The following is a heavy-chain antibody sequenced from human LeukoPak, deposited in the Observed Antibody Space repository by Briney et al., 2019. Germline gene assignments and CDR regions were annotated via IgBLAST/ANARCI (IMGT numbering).Heavy chain of an antibody. J-gene: IGHJ3*02. CDR1: GFTFSTYW. CDR3: ARVLSQWLVDDAFDI. V-gene: IGHV3-7*04. D-gene: IGHD6-19*01. Sequence: GGSLRLSCVASGFTFSTYWMTWVRQAPGKGLEWVANIRQDGSESYSVDSVKGRFTTSRDNAKNSLYLQMNSLRADDTAVYYCARVLSQWLVDDAFDIWGQGTMVTVSS. CDR2: IRQDGSES.